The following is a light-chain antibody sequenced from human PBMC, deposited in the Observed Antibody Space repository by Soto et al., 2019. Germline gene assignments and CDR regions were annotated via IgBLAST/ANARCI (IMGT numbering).Light chain of an antibody. CDR1: QGISTN. CDR2: TAS. Sequence: DIQLTQSPSFLSASVGDRVTITCRASQGISTNLAWYQQKPGKAPKLLKYTASTLQSEAPSRFSGSGSGTEFTLAISSLQPEDFATYDYQHLHNRYPLACGPGTKV. CDR3: QHLHNRYPLA. J-gene: IGKJ3*01. V-gene: IGKV1-9*01.